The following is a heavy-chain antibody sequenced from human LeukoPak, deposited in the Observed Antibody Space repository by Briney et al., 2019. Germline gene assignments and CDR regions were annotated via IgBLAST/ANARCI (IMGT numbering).Heavy chain of an antibody. D-gene: IGHD5-24*01. J-gene: IGHJ4*02. CDR3: AREPVEMATIDY. V-gene: IGHV3-48*03. CDR2: ISSSGSTI. CDR1: GFTFSSYE. Sequence: GGSQRLSCAASGFTFSSYEMNWVRQAPGKGLEWVSYISSSGSTIYYADSVKGRFTISRDNAKNSLYLQMNSLRAEDTAVYYCAREPVEMATIDYWGQGTLVTVSS.